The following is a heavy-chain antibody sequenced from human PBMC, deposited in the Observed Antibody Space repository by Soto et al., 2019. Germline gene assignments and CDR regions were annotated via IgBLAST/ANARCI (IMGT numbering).Heavy chain of an antibody. CDR3: ARLHCDSPNCVPLDP. D-gene: IGHD2-2*01. J-gene: IGHJ5*02. CDR1: GDSITSGVHY. V-gene: IGHV4-31*03. Sequence: SETLSLTCTVSGDSITSGVHYWSWIRQLPGKGLEWIGYIFYSGPTYYNPSLKSRVAISVDTSKNQFSLKLNSVTAADTAVYYCARLHCDSPNCVPLDPWGQGTLVTVSS. CDR2: IFYSGPT.